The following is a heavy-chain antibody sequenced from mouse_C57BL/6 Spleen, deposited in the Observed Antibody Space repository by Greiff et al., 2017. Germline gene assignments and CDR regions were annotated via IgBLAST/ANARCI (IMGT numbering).Heavy chain of an antibody. J-gene: IGHJ2*01. V-gene: IGHV1-26*01. Sequence: EVQLQQSGPELVKPGASVKISCKASGYTFTDYYMNWVKQSHGKSLEWIGDINPNNGGTSYNQKFKGKATLTVDKSSSTAYMELRSLTSEDSAVYYCSRKGIDDYFDYWGQGTTLTVSS. CDR3: SRKGIDDYFDY. CDR2: INPNNGGT. CDR1: GYTFTDYY.